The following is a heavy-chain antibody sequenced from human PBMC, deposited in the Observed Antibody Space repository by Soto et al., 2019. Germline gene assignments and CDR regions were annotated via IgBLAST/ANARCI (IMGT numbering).Heavy chain of an antibody. J-gene: IGHJ4*02. CDR1: VFTFSSYS. D-gene: IGHD5-18*01. Sequence: GGSLRLTCAASVFTFSSYSMNWVRQSPGKGLEWVSSISSSSSYIYYADSVKGRFTISRYNAKNSLYMQMNSLRAEDTAVYYCASGRIQIWLSDYFEYWGQGTMVTVSS. CDR2: ISSSSSYI. CDR3: ASGRIQIWLSDYFEY. V-gene: IGHV3-21*01.